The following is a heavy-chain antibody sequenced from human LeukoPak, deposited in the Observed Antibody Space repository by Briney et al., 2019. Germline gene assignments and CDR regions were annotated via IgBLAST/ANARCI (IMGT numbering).Heavy chain of an antibody. CDR2: INPNTGNP. CDR3: AREVHDSSGYYANYFDY. J-gene: IGHJ4*02. CDR1: GYTFTSYA. V-gene: IGHV7-4-1*02. Sequence: ASVKVSCKASGYTFTSYAMNWVRQAPGQGLEWMGWINPNTGNPTYAQGFTGRFVFSLDTSVSTAYLQISSLKAEDTAVYYCAREVHDSSGYYANYFDYWGQGTLVTVSS. D-gene: IGHD3-22*01.